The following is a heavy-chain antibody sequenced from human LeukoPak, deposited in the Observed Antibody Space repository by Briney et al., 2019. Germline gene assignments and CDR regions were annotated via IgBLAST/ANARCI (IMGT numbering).Heavy chain of an antibody. J-gene: IGHJ3*02. CDR2: ISYDGSNK. Sequence: PGRSLRLSCAASGFTFSSYAMHWVRQAPGKGLEWVAVISYDGSNKYYADSVKGRFTISRDNSKNTLYLQMNSLRAEDTAVYCCARERLLRAFDIWGQGTMVTVSS. CDR1: GFTFSSYA. CDR3: ARERLLRAFDI. D-gene: IGHD2-21*02. V-gene: IGHV3-30-3*01.